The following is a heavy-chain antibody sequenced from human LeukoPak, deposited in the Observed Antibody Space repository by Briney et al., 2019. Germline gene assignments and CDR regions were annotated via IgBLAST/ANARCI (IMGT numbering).Heavy chain of an antibody. D-gene: IGHD3-10*01. J-gene: IGHJ6*02. Sequence: SETLSLTCAVYGGSFSGYYWSWIHQPPGKGLEWIGEINHSGSTNYNPSLKSRVTISVDTSKNQFSLKLSSVTAADTAVYYCARAIRGSGTDYYYYGMDAWGQGTTVTVSS. CDR3: ARAIRGSGTDYYYYGMDA. CDR2: INHSGST. CDR1: GGSFSGYY. V-gene: IGHV4-34*01.